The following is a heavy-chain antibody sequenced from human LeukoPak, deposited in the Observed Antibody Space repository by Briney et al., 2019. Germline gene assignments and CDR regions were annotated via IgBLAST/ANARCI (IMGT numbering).Heavy chain of an antibody. V-gene: IGHV3-23*01. CDR2: ISGSGGST. CDR1: GFTFSNAW. CDR3: AKRSGDY. J-gene: IGHJ4*02. D-gene: IGHD2-15*01. Sequence: PGGSLRLSCAASGFTFSNAWMSWVRQAPGKGLEWVSAISGSGGSTYYADSVKGRFTISRDSSKNTLYLRMNSLRAEDTAVYYCAKRSGDYWGQGTLVTVSS.